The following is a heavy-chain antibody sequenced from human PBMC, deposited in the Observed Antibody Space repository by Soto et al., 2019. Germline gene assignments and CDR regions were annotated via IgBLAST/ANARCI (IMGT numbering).Heavy chain of an antibody. Sequence: SETLSLTCTVSGGSISSSSYYWGWIRQPPGKGLEWIGSIYYSGSTYYNPSLKSRVTISVDTSKNQFSLKLSSVTAADTAVYYCARAEEVEEESYYYYMDVWGKGTTVTVSS. V-gene: IGHV4-39*01. CDR3: ARAEEVEEESYYYYMDV. CDR1: GGSISSSSYY. CDR2: IYYSGST. D-gene: IGHD2-2*01. J-gene: IGHJ6*03.